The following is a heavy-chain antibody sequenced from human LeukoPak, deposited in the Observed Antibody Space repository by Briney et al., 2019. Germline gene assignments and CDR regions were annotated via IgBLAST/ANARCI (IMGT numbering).Heavy chain of an antibody. D-gene: IGHD6-19*01. V-gene: IGHV3-66*01. J-gene: IGHJ4*02. CDR3: ARDTLYSSGLDY. CDR1: GFTVSSNY. CDR2: IYSGGST. Sequence: GGSLRLSCAASGFTVSSNYMSWVRQAPGKGLEWVSVIYSGGSTYYADSVKGRFTISRDNSKNTLYLQMNSLRAEDTAVYYCARDTLYSSGLDYWGQGTLVTVSS.